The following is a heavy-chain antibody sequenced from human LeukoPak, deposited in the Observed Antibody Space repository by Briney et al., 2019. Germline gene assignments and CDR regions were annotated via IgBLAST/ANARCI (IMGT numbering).Heavy chain of an antibody. CDR2: ISAYNGNT. D-gene: IGHD5/OR15-5a*01. Sequence: GASVKVSCKASGYTFTSYGISWVRQAPGQGLEWMGWISAYNGNTNYAQKFQGRVTITTDESTSTAYMELSSLRSEDTAVYYCAIGLGKGYFDYWGQGTLVTVSS. V-gene: IGHV1-18*01. CDR3: AIGLGKGYFDY. CDR1: GYTFTSYG. J-gene: IGHJ4*02.